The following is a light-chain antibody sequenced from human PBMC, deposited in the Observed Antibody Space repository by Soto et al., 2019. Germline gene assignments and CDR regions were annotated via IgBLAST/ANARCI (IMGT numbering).Light chain of an antibody. CDR1: QSVVSTY. Sequence: EIVLTQSPGTLSLSPGERATLSCRASQSVVSTYLAWYQQKPGQAPRLLISGASDRATGIPDRFSGSGSGTDFTLSISRLEPEDFAVYYCQQYDNLPLTFGGGTEV. J-gene: IGKJ4*01. CDR2: GAS. CDR3: QQYDNLPLT. V-gene: IGKV3-20*01.